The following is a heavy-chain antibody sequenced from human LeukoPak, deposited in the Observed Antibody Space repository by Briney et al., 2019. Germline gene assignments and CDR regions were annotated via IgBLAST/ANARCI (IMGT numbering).Heavy chain of an antibody. Sequence: PTETLSLTCAVYGGSFSNYYWSWIRQPPGKGLEWIGEINDSGRINYNPSLMSRVTVSVDTSKNQFSLRLTSVTATDTAVYYCARRWNYGRNYYIDVWGNGATVSVSS. V-gene: IGHV4-34*01. J-gene: IGHJ6*03. D-gene: IGHD1-7*01. CDR2: INDSGRI. CDR3: ARRWNYGRNYYIDV. CDR1: GGSFSNYY.